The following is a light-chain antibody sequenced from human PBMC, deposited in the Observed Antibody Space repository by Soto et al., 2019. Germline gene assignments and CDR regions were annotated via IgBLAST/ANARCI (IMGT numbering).Light chain of an antibody. CDR2: GVN. J-gene: IGLJ1*01. V-gene: IGLV2-14*01. CDR3: SSYTTSYFYV. CDR1: GRDIGAYDY. Sequence: QSALTQPASVSGSPGQSITISCTGSGRDIGAYDYVSWYQQHPGKAPKLLIYGVNNRPSGVSYRFSASKSAFTASLTISGLQAEDEAHYYCSSYTTSYFYVFGPGTKRTVL.